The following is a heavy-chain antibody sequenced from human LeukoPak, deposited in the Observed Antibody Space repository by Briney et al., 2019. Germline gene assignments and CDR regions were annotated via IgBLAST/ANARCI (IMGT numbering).Heavy chain of an antibody. CDR1: GFLFSGHY. D-gene: IGHD3-16*01. CDR3: AKAPATGMITFGAGAWFDP. V-gene: IGHV3-7*03. J-gene: IGHJ5*02. Sequence: GGSLRLSCVGSGFLFSGHYMNWVRQAPGKGLEWVANIDQHGTDKQYVASVRGRFTISRDNTKNSVYLQMDSLRAEDTAVYYCAKAPATGMITFGAGAWFDPWGQGTLVTVSS. CDR2: IDQHGTDK.